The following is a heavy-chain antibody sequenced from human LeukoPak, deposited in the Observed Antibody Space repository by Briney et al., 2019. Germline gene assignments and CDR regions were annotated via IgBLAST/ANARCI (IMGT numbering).Heavy chain of an antibody. D-gene: IGHD4-17*01. Sequence: SETLSLTCTVSGGSISSYYWSWIRQPPGKGLEWIGYIYYSGSTNYNPSLKSRVTISVDTSKNQFSLKLSSVTAADTAVYYCARDDYETLDYWGQGTLVTVSS. CDR3: ARDDYETLDY. V-gene: IGHV4-59*01. J-gene: IGHJ4*02. CDR2: IYYSGST. CDR1: GGSISSYY.